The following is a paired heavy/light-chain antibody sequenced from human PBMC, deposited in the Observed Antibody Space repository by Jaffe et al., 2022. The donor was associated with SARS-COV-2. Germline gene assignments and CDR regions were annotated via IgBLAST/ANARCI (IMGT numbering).Heavy chain of an antibody. D-gene: IGHD3-16*01. CDR1: GFTFSSYS. CDR2: ISSSSSYI. V-gene: IGHV3-21*01. Sequence: EVQLVESGGGLVKPGGSLRLSCAASGFTFSSYSMNWVRQAPGKGLEWVSSISSSSSYIYYADSVKGRFTISRDNAKNSLYLQMNSLRAEDTAVYYCARWGEATRGWAPTYYYYYYGMDVWGQGTTVTVSS. J-gene: IGHJ6*02. CDR3: ARWGEATRGWAPTYYYYYYGMDV.
Light chain of an antibody. V-gene: IGKV3-20*01. CDR1: QSVSSSY. CDR3: QQYGSSPPEVT. J-gene: IGKJ4*01. Sequence: EIVLTQSPGTLSLSPGERATLSCRASQSVSSSYLAWYQQKPGQAPRLLIYGASSRATGIPDRFSGSGSGTDFTLTISRLEPEDFAVYYCQQYGSSPPEVTFGGGTKVEIK. CDR2: GAS.